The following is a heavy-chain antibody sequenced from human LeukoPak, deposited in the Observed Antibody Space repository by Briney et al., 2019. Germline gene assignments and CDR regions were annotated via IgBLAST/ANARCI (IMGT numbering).Heavy chain of an antibody. Sequence: GGSLRLSCTASGFTFSRYGMHWVRQAPGKGLEWVAFISYDESNQYYADSVRGRFTVSRDKSKNTLYLQMNSLRVEDTSLYYCAKDRVAVAGTLGWDFDSWGQGTLVTVSS. CDR2: ISYDESNQ. V-gene: IGHV3-30*18. CDR1: GFTFSRYG. J-gene: IGHJ4*02. D-gene: IGHD6-19*01. CDR3: AKDRVAVAGTLGWDFDS.